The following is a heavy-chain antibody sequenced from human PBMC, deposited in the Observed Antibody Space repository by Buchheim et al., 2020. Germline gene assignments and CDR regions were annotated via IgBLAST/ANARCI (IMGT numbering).Heavy chain of an antibody. V-gene: IGHV4-34*01. Sequence: QVQLQQWGAGLLKPSETLSLTCAVYGGSFSGYYWSWIREPPGKGLEWIGEINHSGSTNYNPSLKSRVTISVDTSKNQFSLKLSSVTAADTAVYYCARGSLWFGERWPFDIWGQGT. D-gene: IGHD3-10*01. CDR3: ARGSLWFGERWPFDI. CDR1: GGSFSGYY. CDR2: INHSGST. J-gene: IGHJ3*02.